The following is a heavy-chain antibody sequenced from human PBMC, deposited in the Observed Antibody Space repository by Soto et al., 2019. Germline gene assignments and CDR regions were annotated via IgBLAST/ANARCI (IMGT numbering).Heavy chain of an antibody. D-gene: IGHD4-17*01. CDR1: GGSISSYY. V-gene: IGHV4-59*12. CDR2: IYYSGST. CDR3: AREGDYGDSVDY. J-gene: IGHJ4*02. Sequence: SETLSLTCTVSGGSISSYYWSWIRQPPGKGLEWIGYIYYSGSTNYNPSLKSRVTISVDTSKNQFSLKLSSVTAADTAVYYCAREGDYGDSVDYWGQGTLVTVS.